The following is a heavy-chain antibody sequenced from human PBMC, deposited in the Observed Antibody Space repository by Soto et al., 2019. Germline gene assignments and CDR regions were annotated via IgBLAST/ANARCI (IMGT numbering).Heavy chain of an antibody. J-gene: IGHJ4*02. V-gene: IGHV3-64D*06. CDR3: VKDRGYSGYAFTAYFDY. CDR1: GFTFSSYA. CDR2: ISSNGGST. D-gene: IGHD5-12*01. Sequence: EVQLVESGGGLVQPGGSLRLSCSASGFTFSSYAMHWVRQAPGKGLEYVSAISSNGGSTYYADSVKGRFTISRDNSKNTLYLQMSSPRAEDTAVYYCVKDRGYSGYAFTAYFDYWGQGTLVTVSS.